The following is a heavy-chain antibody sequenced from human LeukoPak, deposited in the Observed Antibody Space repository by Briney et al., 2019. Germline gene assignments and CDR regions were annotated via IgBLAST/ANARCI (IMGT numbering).Heavy chain of an antibody. CDR2: INSDGSST. J-gene: IGHJ4*02. CDR1: GFTLSSYA. V-gene: IGHV3-74*01. CDR3: ARGDGYAQRD. D-gene: IGHD5-12*01. Sequence: GGSLRLSCAASGFTLSSYAMSWVRQAPGKGLVRVSRINSDGSSTSYADSVKGRLTISRDNAKNTLYLQMNSLRVEDTAVYYCARGDGYAQRDWGQGTLVTVPS.